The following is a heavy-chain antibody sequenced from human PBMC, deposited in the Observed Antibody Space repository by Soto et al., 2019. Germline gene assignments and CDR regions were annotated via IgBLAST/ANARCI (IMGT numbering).Heavy chain of an antibody. J-gene: IGHJ4*02. CDR1: GGSISSGDYY. V-gene: IGHV4-30-4*01. CDR2: IYYSGST. Sequence: SETLSLTCTVSGGSISSGDYYWSWIRQPHEKDQKCIGLIYYSGSTHYNPSLKSRLIISVNTFNNQFSLKLTSATAADTAVYYCARDFKRYSSSPGPLEYWGQGTLVTVSS. CDR3: ARDFKRYSSSPGPLEY. D-gene: IGHD6-6*01.